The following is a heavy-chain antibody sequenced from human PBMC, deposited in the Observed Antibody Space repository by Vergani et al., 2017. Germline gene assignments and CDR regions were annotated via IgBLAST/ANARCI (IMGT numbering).Heavy chain of an antibody. J-gene: IGHJ3*02. CDR2: ISGSGGST. V-gene: IGHV3-23*01. CDR1: GFTFSSYA. Sequence: EVQLLESGGGLVQPGGSLRLSCAASGFTFSSYAMSWVRQAPGKGLEWVSAISGSGGSTYYADSVKGRFTISRDKSKNTLYLQMISLRAEDTAVYYCAKGDPVLDAFDIWGQGTMVTVSS. D-gene: IGHD2-15*01. CDR3: AKGDPVLDAFDI.